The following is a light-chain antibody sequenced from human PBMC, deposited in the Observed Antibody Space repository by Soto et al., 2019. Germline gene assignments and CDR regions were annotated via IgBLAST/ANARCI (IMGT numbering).Light chain of an antibody. V-gene: IGLV2-14*01. J-gene: IGLJ1*01. CDR3: SSYTRSSTSYV. CDR2: EVS. Sequence: QSALTQPASVSGSPGQSITISCPVSSSDVRGYHYVSWYQQHPGKAQKLMIYEVSNRPSRVSNRYSGSKSGNTASLTISGLHAEDEADYYCSSYTRSSTSYVFGTGTKVTVL. CDR1: SSDVRGYHY.